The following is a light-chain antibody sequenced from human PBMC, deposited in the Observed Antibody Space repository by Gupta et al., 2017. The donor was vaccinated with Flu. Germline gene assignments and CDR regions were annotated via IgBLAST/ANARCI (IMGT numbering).Light chain of an antibody. CDR1: QSISSY. CDR2: AAS. CDR3: QLSDSTLCRS. V-gene: IGKV1-39*01. J-gene: IGKJ2*01. Sequence: DIQMTQSPSSLSASVGDRVTITCRASQSISSYLNWYQQKPGKAPKLLIYAASSWQSGVPSRFSGSGYGTDFTLTISSRQPEDFATYYCQLSDSTLCRSFGQGTKLEIK.